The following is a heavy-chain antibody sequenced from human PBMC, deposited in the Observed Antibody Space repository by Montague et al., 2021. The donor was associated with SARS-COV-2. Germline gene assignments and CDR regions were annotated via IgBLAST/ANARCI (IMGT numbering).Heavy chain of an antibody. CDR1: GGSFRGYY. CDR3: ARGVRQIGVSSYYYYIDF. V-gene: IGHV4-34*01. Sequence: SETLSLTCAVYGGSFRGYYWSWIRQPPGKGLEWIGEINHSGSTNYNPSLKSRVTISIDTSKNQFSLTLSSVTAADTAVYYCARGVRQIGVSSYYYYIDFWDKGTTVTVSS. D-gene: IGHD2-2*01. J-gene: IGHJ6*03. CDR2: INHSGST.